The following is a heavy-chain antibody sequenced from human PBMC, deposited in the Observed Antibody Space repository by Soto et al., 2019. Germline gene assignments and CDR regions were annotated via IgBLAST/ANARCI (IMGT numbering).Heavy chain of an antibody. D-gene: IGHD3-3*01. V-gene: IGHV4-59*01. CDR1: GGSISSDY. CDR2: INYNGNT. J-gene: IGHJ3*02. CDR3: ARDLALGLGTAFDI. Sequence: QVQLQESGPGLVKPSETLSLTCTVSGGSISSDYWSWIRQFPGKGLEWIGYINYNGNTNYNPSLQRRVSISVDTPKNQFFLRLRSVTAADTAVYYCARDLALGLGTAFDIWGQGTMVAVSS.